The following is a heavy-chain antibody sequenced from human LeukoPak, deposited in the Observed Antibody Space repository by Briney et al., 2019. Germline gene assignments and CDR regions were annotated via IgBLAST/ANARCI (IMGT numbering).Heavy chain of an antibody. V-gene: IGHV3-7*01. J-gene: IGHJ4*02. CDR3: ARAGQEWFGELGFDQ. CDR1: GFTFSSYW. D-gene: IGHD3-10*01. CDR2: IKKGGSEK. Sequence: PGGSLRLSCAASGFTFSSYWMSWVRQAPAMGLEWVANIKKGGSEKYYVDSVKGRFTISRDNAKNSLYLQTNSLRAEDTAVYYCARAGQEWFGELGFDQWGQGTLVIVSS.